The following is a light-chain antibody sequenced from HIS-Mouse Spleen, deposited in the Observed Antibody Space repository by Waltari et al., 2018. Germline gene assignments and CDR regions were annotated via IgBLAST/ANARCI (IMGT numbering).Light chain of an antibody. CDR2: LNSDGSH. CDR1: SGHSSYA. V-gene: IGLV4-69*01. Sequence: QLVLTQSPSASASLGASVTLTCTLSSGHSSYAIAWHQQQPGKGPRYLMKLNSDGSHSKGDGIPDRFSGSSSGAERYLTISSLQSEDEADYYCQTWGTGDWVFGGGTKLTVL. CDR3: QTWGTGDWV. J-gene: IGLJ3*02.